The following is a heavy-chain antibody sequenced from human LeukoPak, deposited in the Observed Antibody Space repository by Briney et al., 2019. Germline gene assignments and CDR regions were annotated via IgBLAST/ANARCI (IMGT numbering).Heavy chain of an antibody. CDR1: GFTFSTHA. Sequence: GGSLRLSCVVSGFTFSTHAMTWVRQAPGKGLEWVAVIWYDGSSQYYGESVKGRFTISRDNFKNTLYLQMNSLRADDTAVYYCAKDLGLRGSPGPFEIWGQGTMVTVSS. CDR3: AKDLGLRGSPGPFEI. CDR2: IWYDGSSQ. D-gene: IGHD1-26*01. J-gene: IGHJ3*02. V-gene: IGHV3-33*06.